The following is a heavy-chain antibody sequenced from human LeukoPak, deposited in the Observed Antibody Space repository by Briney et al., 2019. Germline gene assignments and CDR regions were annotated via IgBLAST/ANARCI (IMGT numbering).Heavy chain of an antibody. CDR1: GGTFSSYA. V-gene: IGHV1-69*13. Sequence: SVKVSCKASGGTFSSYAISWVRQAPGQGLEWMGGIIPIFGTANYAQKFQGRVTITADESTSTAYMELSSLRSEDTAVYYCARSVLQWLRLDSYYYYMDVWGKGTTVSVSS. D-gene: IGHD5-12*01. CDR2: IIPIFGTA. CDR3: ARSVLQWLRLDSYYYYMDV. J-gene: IGHJ6*03.